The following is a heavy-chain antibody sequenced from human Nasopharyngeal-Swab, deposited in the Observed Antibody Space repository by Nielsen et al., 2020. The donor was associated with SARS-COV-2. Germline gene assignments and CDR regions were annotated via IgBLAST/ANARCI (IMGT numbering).Heavy chain of an antibody. CDR3: AREGYSSGWYGN. V-gene: IGHV3-23*01. J-gene: IGHJ4*02. CDR2: ISGSGGST. Sequence: GESLKISCAASGFTFSSYAMSLVRQAPGKGLEWVSAISGSGGSTYYADSVKGRFTISRDNAKNSLYLQMNSLRAEDTAVYYCAREGYSSGWYGNWGQGTLVTVSS. D-gene: IGHD6-19*01. CDR1: GFTFSSYA.